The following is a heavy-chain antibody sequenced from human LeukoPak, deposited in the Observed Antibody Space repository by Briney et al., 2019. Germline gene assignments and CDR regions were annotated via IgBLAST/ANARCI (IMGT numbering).Heavy chain of an antibody. D-gene: IGHD1-14*01. CDR1: GGSILSSSYY. CDR2: IYYSGST. V-gene: IGHV4-39*01. CDR3: ARHLRGNHPNDY. Sequence: SETLSLTCTVSGGSILSSSYYCGWIRPPPGQGLEWIGSIYYSGSTYYSPSLKSRVTISVDTSKNQFSLKLSSVTAADTAVYYCARHLRGNHPNDYWGQGTLVTVSS. J-gene: IGHJ4*02.